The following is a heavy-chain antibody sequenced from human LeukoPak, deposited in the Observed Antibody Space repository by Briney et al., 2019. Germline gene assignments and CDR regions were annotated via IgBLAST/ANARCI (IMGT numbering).Heavy chain of an antibody. J-gene: IGHJ5*02. CDR2: IYYSGST. D-gene: IGHD3-3*01. CDR1: GGSISSYY. V-gene: IGHV4-59*01. Sequence: PSETLSLTCTVSGGSISSYYWSWIRQPPGKGLEWIGYIYYSGSTNYNPSLKSRVTISEDTSKNQFSLKLSSVTAADTAVYYCARAHPDFRSGHLRQNWFDPWGQGALVTVSS. CDR3: ARAHPDFRSGHLRQNWFDP.